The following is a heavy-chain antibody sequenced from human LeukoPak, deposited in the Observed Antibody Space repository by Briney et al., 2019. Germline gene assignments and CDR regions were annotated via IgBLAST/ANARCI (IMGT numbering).Heavy chain of an antibody. D-gene: IGHD3-22*01. V-gene: IGHV3-21*01. CDR2: ISSSSSYI. Sequence: GGSLRLSCAASGFTFSSYSMNWVRQAPGKGLEWVSSISSSSSYIYYADSVKGRFTISRDNAKNSLYLQMNSLRAEDTAVYYCARSYYDSSGYFIPRNFDYWGQGTLVTVSS. CDR1: GFTFSSYS. CDR3: ARSYYDSSGYFIPRNFDY. J-gene: IGHJ4*02.